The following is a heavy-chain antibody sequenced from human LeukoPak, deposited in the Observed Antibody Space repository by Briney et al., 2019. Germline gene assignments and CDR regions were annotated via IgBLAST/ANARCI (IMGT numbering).Heavy chain of an antibody. CDR1: GGSISSSNW. CDR3: ARHPVLLWAFDI. V-gene: IGHV4-4*02. J-gene: IGHJ3*02. D-gene: IGHD2-15*01. CDR2: ISYSGST. Sequence: SGTLSLTCAVSGGSISSSNWWSWVRQPPGKGLEWIGSISYSGSTYYNPSLKSRVTISVDTSKNQFSLKLSSVTAADTAVYYCARHPVLLWAFDIWGQGTMVTVSS.